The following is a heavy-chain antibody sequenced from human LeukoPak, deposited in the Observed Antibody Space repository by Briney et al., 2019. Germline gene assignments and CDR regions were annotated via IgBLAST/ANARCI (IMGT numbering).Heavy chain of an antibody. D-gene: IGHD6-13*01. V-gene: IGHV4-34*01. CDR1: GGSFSGYY. CDR3: ARGGGIAAAGIGY. CDR2: INHSGST. J-gene: IGHJ4*02. Sequence: SETLSLTCAVCGGSFSGYYWSWIRQPPGKGLEWIGEINHSGSTNYNPSLKSRVTISVDTSKNQFSLKLSSVTAADTAVYYCARGGGIAAAGIGYWGQGTLVTVSS.